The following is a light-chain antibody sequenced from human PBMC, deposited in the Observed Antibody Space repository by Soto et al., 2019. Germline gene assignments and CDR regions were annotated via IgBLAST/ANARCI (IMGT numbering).Light chain of an antibody. V-gene: IGKV1-5*03. J-gene: IGKJ1*01. CDR1: QSIDKW. CDR2: KAS. Sequence: DIQMTQSPSTLSASVGDRVTITCRASQSIDKWLAWYQQKPGKAPKLLIYKASILQSGVPSRFSGNGSGTEFTLTISSLQPDDVGSYFCQQYRRFSWTFGQGTKVEIK. CDR3: QQYRRFSWT.